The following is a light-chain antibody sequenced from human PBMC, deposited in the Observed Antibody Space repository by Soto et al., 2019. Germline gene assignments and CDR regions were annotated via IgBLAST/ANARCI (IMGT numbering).Light chain of an antibody. V-gene: IGLV2-11*01. Sequence: QSALTQPRSVSGSPGQSVTISCTGTSSDVGGYNYVSWYQQHPGKAPKLMIYDVSKRPSGVPDRFSGSKSGNTASLTISGPQAEDDAYYYSCSYAGSFVVFGGGTKLTVL. J-gene: IGLJ2*01. CDR2: DVS. CDR1: SSDVGGYNY. CDR3: CSYAGSFVV.